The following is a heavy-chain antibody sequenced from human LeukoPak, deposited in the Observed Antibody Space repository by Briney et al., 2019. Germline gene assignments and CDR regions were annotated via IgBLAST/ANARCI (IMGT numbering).Heavy chain of an antibody. V-gene: IGHV3-11*04. D-gene: IGHD3-22*01. CDR1: GFIFNDYF. J-gene: IGHJ4*02. Sequence: GGSLRLSCAASGFIFNDYFMGWIRQTPGKGLEWVSYITNNGRKTYYADSMKGRFTISRGNAKNSLYLQMNSLRAEDTALYYCARAGMDSRGYYQGFDYWGQGTLVTVSS. CDR3: ARAGMDSRGYYQGFDY. CDR2: ITNNGRKT.